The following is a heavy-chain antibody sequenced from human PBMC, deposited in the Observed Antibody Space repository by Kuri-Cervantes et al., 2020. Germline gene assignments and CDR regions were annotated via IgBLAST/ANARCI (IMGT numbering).Heavy chain of an antibody. CDR3: AKGTQLWPEAPFDY. V-gene: IGHV3-23*01. D-gene: IGHD5-18*01. CDR1: GFTFDNYA. J-gene: IGHJ4*02. Sequence: ETLSLTCAASGFTFDNYAMSWVRQAPGKGLEWISGISGSGGSTYYADSVKGRFTISRDNSKNTLYLQMKSLRAEDTAVYYCAKGTQLWPEAPFDYWGQGTLVTVSS. CDR2: ISGSGGST.